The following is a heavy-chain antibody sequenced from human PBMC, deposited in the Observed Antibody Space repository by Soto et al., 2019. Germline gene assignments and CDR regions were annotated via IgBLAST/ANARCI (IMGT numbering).Heavy chain of an antibody. D-gene: IGHD2-15*01. Sequence: SETLSLTCTVSGVSISSYYWSWIRQPPGKGLEWIGYIYYSGSTNYNPSLKSRVTISVDTSKNQFSLKLSSVTAADTAVYYCARSGGSCYAPPCYYYYYYMDVWGKGTTVTVSS. CDR2: IYYSGST. CDR3: ARSGGSCYAPPCYYYYYYMDV. V-gene: IGHV4-59*01. CDR1: GVSISSYY. J-gene: IGHJ6*03.